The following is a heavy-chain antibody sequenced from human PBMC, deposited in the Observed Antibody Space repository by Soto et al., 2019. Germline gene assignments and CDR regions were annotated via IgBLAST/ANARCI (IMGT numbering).Heavy chain of an antibody. J-gene: IGHJ4*02. CDR1: GASIAGSSY. V-gene: IGHV4-4*07. CDR3: ARGMTPPGAPAWYYFDS. D-gene: IGHD2-8*02. Sequence: SETLSLTCIVSGASIAGSSYWSWIRQPSGKGLEWIGRFSLSGTTNYSPSLRSRVTMSADVSKNQFSLRLTSVTAADTALYYCARGMTPPGAPAWYYFDSWGQGTLVTVSS. CDR2: FSLSGTT.